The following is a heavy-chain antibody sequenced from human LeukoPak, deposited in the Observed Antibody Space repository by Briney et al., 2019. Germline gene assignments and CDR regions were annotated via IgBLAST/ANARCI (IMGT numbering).Heavy chain of an antibody. CDR1: GGSISSYY. D-gene: IGHD5-18*01. V-gene: IGHV4-4*07. CDR2: IYTSGST. Sequence: PSETLSLTCTVSGGSISSYYWSWIRQPAGKGLEWIGRIYTSGSTNYNPSLKSRVTVSVDTSKNQFSLKLSSVTAADTAVYYCARLDTVYYYYGMDVWGQGTTVTVSS. CDR3: ARLDTVYYYYGMDV. J-gene: IGHJ6*02.